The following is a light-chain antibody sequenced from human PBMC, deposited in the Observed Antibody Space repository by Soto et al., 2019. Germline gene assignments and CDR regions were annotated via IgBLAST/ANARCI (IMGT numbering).Light chain of an antibody. CDR1: SSDVGSYNL. CDR2: EGS. J-gene: IGLJ2*01. V-gene: IGLV2-23*01. Sequence: QSALTQPASVSGSPGQSITISCTGTSSDVGSYNLVSWYQQHPGKAPKLMIYEGSKRPSGVSNRFSGSKSGNTASLTISGLQAEDEADYYCCSYAGSSLWRVFGGGTQLTVL. CDR3: CSYAGSSLWRV.